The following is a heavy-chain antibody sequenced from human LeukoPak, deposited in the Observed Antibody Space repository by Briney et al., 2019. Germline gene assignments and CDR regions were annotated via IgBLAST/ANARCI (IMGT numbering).Heavy chain of an antibody. J-gene: IGHJ4*02. CDR2: ISGDNGQT. D-gene: IGHD1-26*01. CDR3: ARDPGTYTGSYYGLN. CDR1: GYTFSNYA. V-gene: IGHV1-18*01. Sequence: ASVTVSCKASGYTFSNYAITRVRQAPGQGLEWMGWISGDNGQTKYAQNFQDRVTMTTDTPTSTAYLELKSLRSDDTAVYYCARDPGTYTGSYYGLNWGQGTLVTV.